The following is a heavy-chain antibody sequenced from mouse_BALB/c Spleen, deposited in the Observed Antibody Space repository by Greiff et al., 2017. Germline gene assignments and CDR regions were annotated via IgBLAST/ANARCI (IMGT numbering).Heavy chain of an antibody. CDR1: GFTFNTYA. V-gene: IGHV10-1*02. CDR3: VRPIYYDLRGFAY. Sequence: EVMLVESGGGLVQPKGSLKLSCAASGFTFNTYAMNWVRQAPGKGLEWVARIRSKSNNYATYYADSVKDRFTISRDDSQSMLYLQMNNLKTEDTAMYYCVRPIYYDLRGFAYWGQGTLVTVSA. D-gene: IGHD2-4*01. CDR2: IRSKSNNYAT. J-gene: IGHJ3*01.